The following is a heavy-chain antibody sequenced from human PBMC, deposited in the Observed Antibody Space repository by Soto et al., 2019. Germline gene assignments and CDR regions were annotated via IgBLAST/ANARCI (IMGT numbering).Heavy chain of an antibody. J-gene: IGHJ4*02. CDR3: ARGRYGDY. D-gene: IGHD1-1*01. V-gene: IGHV1-18*01. Sequence: QVHLVQSGAEVKKPGASVKVSCKGSGYTFTSYGITWVRQAPGQGLERMGWISAHNGNTNYAQKLQGRVTVTRDTSTSTAYMELRSLRSDVTAVDYCARGRYGDYWGQGALVTVSS. CDR2: ISAHNGNT. CDR1: GYTFTSYG.